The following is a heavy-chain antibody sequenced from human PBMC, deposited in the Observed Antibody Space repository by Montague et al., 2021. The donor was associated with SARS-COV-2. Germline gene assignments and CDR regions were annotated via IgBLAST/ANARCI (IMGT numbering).Heavy chain of an antibody. CDR3: ARVRGAALDFGEVGYYGLVV. Sequence: TLSLTCTVSGASVTTGHYYWSWIRQPAGKGLEWIGRVYPSGNTNYNPSLRSRVSMSVDMSKNQISLRLSSVTAAATAVYYCARVRGAALDFGEVGYYGLVVWGQGTTVTVSS. D-gene: IGHD3-10*01. CDR1: GASVTTGHYY. J-gene: IGHJ6*02. CDR2: VYPSGNT. V-gene: IGHV4-61*02.